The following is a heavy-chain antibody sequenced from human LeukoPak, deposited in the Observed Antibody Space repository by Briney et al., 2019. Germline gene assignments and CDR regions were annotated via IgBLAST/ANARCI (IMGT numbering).Heavy chain of an antibody. CDR1: GYTFTTYY. J-gene: IGHJ4*02. CDR2: INPSGGST. D-gene: IGHD3-10*01. Sequence: ASVKVSCKASGYTFTTYYMHWVRQAPGQGLEWMGMINPSGGSTSYAQKFQDRVTMTRDTSTSTVYMELSSLRSEDTAVYYCARAPQGKPVDYWGQGTLVTVSS. CDR3: ARAPQGKPVDY. V-gene: IGHV1-46*01.